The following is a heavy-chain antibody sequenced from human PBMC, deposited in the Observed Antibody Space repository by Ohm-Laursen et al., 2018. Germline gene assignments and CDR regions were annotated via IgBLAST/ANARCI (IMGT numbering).Heavy chain of an antibody. V-gene: IGHV3-48*01. J-gene: IGHJ3*01. CDR1: GFIFSAYS. D-gene: IGHD2/OR15-2a*01. Sequence: SLRLSCAASGFIFSAYSMNWVRQVPGKGLEWISYIRTTPCEIYYADSVKGRFSISRDDAKNSLYLQMDSLRADDTAVYYCVRDHQYTFDVWGQGTVVTVSS. CDR3: VRDHQYTFDV. CDR2: IRTTPCEI.